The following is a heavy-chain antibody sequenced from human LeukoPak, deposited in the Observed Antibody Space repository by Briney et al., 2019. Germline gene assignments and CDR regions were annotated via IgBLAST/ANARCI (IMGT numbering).Heavy chain of an antibody. Sequence: ASVKVSCKASGYTFTSYGISWVRQAPGQGLEWMGWINPNSGGTNYAQKFQGRVTMTRDTSISTAYMELSRLRSDDTAVYYCARGEYSYGPPIDYWGQGTLVTVSS. CDR3: ARGEYSYGPPIDY. CDR2: INPNSGGT. CDR1: GYTFTSYG. V-gene: IGHV1-2*02. J-gene: IGHJ4*02. D-gene: IGHD5-18*01.